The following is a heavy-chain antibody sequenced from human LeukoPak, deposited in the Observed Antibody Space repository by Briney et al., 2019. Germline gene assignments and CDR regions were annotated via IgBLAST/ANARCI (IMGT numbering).Heavy chain of an antibody. CDR2: IYPGDSDT. V-gene: IGHV5-51*01. CDR1: GYRFTNYW. CDR3: AKKQDGAVYDSSVLPRSVFDI. J-gene: IGHJ3*02. D-gene: IGHD3-22*01. Sequence: GESLKISCKGSGYRFTNYWIGWVRQMPGKGLEWMGIIYPGDSDTRYSPSFQGQVTISADKSITTAYLQWSSLKASDTAIYYRAKKQDGAVYDSSVLPRSVFDIWAKGTMVTV.